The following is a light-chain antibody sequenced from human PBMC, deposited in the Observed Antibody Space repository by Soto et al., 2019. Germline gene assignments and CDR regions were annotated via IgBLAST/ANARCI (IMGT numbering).Light chain of an antibody. V-gene: IGKV3-15*01. CDR1: QSVSGN. CDR3: QQYNNWPPS. CDR2: GAS. J-gene: IGKJ1*01. Sequence: EIVMTQSPATLSVSPGERATLSCRASQSVSGNLAWYQQKPGQAPRLLIYGASTRATGIPARFSGSGSGTESTLTISSLQSEDCAVYYCQQYNNWPPSFGQGTKVEIK.